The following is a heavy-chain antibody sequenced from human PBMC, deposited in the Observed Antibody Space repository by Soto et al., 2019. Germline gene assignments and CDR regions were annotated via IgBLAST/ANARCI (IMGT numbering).Heavy chain of an antibody. CDR1: GFSLTTSGVG. J-gene: IGHJ4*02. V-gene: IGHV2-5*02. Sequence: QITLKESGPTLVRPTQTLTLTCTFSGFSLTTSGVGVGWIRQPPGKALEGLAVIYWDDDKRYSSSLKGRLTITTDTSKNQVVLTMTNMDPVDTATYYCAHHPYYGLGSYSFDYWGQGTLVTVSS. CDR2: IYWDDDK. D-gene: IGHD3-10*01. CDR3: AHHPYYGLGSYSFDY.